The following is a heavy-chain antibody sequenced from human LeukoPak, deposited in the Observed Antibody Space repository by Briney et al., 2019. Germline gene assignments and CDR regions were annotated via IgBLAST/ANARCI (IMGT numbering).Heavy chain of an antibody. CDR3: AKSNGYGLIDI. CDR2: IYHSGST. J-gene: IGHJ3*02. Sequence: SGTLSLTCAVSGASISSSNWWSWVRQPPGKGLEWIGEIYHSGSTNYNPSLKSRVTISVDKSKNQFSLKLNSVTAADTAVYYCAKSNGYGLIDIWGQGTMVTVSS. CDR1: GASISSSNW. V-gene: IGHV4-4*02. D-gene: IGHD3-22*01.